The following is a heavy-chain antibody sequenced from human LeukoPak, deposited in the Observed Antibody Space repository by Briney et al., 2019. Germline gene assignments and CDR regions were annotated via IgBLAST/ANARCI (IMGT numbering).Heavy chain of an antibody. D-gene: IGHD1-26*01. CDR1: GGSISGYY. J-gene: IGHJ4*02. CDR2: IYTSGTT. CDR3: ARGTSGSQGFDY. Sequence: PSETLSLTXTVSGGSISGYYWSWIRQPAGKTLEWIGRIYTSGTTNYNPSLKSRVTMSVDTSKNQFSLKLSSVTAADTAVYYCARGTSGSQGFDYWGQGALVTVSS. V-gene: IGHV4-4*07.